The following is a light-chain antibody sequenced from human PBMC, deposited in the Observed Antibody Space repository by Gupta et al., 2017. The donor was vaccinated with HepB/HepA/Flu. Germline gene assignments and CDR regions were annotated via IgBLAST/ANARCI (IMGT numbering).Light chain of an antibody. J-gene: IGLJ1*01. CDR2: FDA. Sequence: SSVVTQPSSVSVAPGMTASITCGGNNIGNYSVHWYQQKPGQAPVLIISFDAFRPSGIPERISGSNSGNTATLTITRVEAGDEADYYCQVWDNGSDHYVFGSGTTVTVL. CDR1: NIGNYS. V-gene: IGLV3-21*04. CDR3: QVWDNGSDHYV.